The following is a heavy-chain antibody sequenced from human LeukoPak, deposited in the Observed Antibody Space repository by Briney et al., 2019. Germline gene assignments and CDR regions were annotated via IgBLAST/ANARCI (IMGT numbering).Heavy chain of an antibody. CDR2: INHSGST. CDR3: ARGPLLWFGTVYYYGMDV. J-gene: IGHJ6*02. CDR1: GGSFSGYY. Sequence: SETLSLTCAVHGGSFSGYYWSWIRQPPGKGLEWIGEINHSGSTNYNPSLKSRVTISVDTSKNQFSLKLSSVTAADTAVYYCARGPLLWFGTVYYYGMDVWGQGTTVTVSS. V-gene: IGHV4-34*01. D-gene: IGHD3-10*01.